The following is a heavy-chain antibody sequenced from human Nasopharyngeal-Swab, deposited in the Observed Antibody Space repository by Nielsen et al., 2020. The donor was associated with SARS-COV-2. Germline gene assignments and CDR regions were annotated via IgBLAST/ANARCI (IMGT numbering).Heavy chain of an antibody. CDR2: IIPILGIA. CDR3: ARESVNDAFDI. Sequence: ASVKVSCKASGGTFSSYAISWVRQAPGQGLEWMGRIIPILGIANYAQKFQGRVTITADKSTSTAYMELSSLRSEDTAVYYCARESVNDAFDIWGQGTMVTVSS. V-gene: IGHV1-69*04. CDR1: GGTFSSYA. J-gene: IGHJ3*02.